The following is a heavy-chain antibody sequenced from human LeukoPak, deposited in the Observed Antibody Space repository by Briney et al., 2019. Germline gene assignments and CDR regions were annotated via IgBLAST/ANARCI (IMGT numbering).Heavy chain of an antibody. Sequence: SETLSLTCTVSGGSISSGGYYWSWIGQHPGKGLEWIGYIYYSGSTYYNPSLKSRVTISVDTSKNQFSLKLSSVTAADTAVYYCARAPYYDFWSGYYEEGGYFDYWGQGTLVTVSS. J-gene: IGHJ4*02. CDR1: GGSISSGGYY. CDR3: ARAPYYDFWSGYYEEGGYFDY. D-gene: IGHD3-3*01. CDR2: IYYSGST. V-gene: IGHV4-31*03.